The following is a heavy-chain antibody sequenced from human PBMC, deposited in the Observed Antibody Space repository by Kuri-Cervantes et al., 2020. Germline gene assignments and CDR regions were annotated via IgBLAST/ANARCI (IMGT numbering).Heavy chain of an antibody. J-gene: IGHJ6*02. D-gene: IGHD3/OR15-3a*01. V-gene: IGHV3-66*02. Sequence: LSLTCVPSGFTVGSRYMSWVRQAPGRGLEWVSLIYSGGSTYYADSVKGRFTISRDTSKDTLYLEMNRLRSEDTAVYYCASCAYNYGFGFYYDMDVWGPGTTVTVSS. CDR3: ASCAYNYGFGFYYDMDV. CDR1: GFTVGSRY. CDR2: IYSGGST.